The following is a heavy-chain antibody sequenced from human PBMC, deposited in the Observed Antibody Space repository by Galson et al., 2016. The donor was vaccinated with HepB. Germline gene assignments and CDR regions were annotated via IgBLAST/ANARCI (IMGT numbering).Heavy chain of an antibody. CDR1: GYTFTSYY. J-gene: IGHJ4*02. CDR2: INPSGGST. Sequence: SVKVSCKASGYTFTSYYMHWVRQAPGQGLEWMGIINPSGGSTSYAQKFQGRVTMTRDTSTSTVYMERSSLRSEDTAVYYCARDRRYCSGGSCPYYFDYWGQGTLVTVSS. D-gene: IGHD2-15*01. V-gene: IGHV1-46*01. CDR3: ARDRRYCSGGSCPYYFDY.